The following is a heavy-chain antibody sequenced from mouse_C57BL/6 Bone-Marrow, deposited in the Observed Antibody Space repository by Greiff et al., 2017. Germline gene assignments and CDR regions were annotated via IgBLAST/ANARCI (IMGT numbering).Heavy chain of an antibody. CDR1: GFNIQNTY. V-gene: IGHV14-3*01. CDR3: ALPYLYYAMDY. Sequence: VQLQQSVAELVRPGASVKLSCTASGFNIQNTYMHWVKQRPEQGLEWIGRIDPANGNTKYAPKFQGKATITADTSSNTAYLQLSSLTSEDTAIDYCALPYLYYAMDYWGQGTSGTVFS. J-gene: IGHJ4*01. D-gene: IGHD6-5*01. CDR2: IDPANGNT.